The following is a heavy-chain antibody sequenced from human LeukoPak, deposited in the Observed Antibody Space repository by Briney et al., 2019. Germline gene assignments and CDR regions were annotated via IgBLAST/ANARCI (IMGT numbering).Heavy chain of an antibody. CDR2: ISWNSGSI. D-gene: IGHD2-2*01. CDR1: GFTFDDYA. J-gene: IGHJ5*02. CDR3: AKGRDKYQLLSKNWFDP. V-gene: IGHV3-9*01. Sequence: GGSLRFSCAASGFTFDDYAMHWVRQAPGKGLEWVSGISWNSGSIGYADSVKGRFTISRDNAKNSLYLQMNSLRAEDTALYYCAKGRDKYQLLSKNWFDPWGQGTLVTVSS.